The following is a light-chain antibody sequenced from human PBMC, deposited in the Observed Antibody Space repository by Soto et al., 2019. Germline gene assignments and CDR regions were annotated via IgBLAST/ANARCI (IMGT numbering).Light chain of an antibody. Sequence: EIVFTHTPVTLSLSQVERANLSFMSSQSVSSSYLAWYQQKPGQAHRLLIYGASSRATGIPDRFSGSGSGTDFTLTISRLEPEDGAVYYGHQRKSWPRKFGKGNTVAI. V-gene: IGKV3D-20*02. CDR3: HQRKSWPRK. CDR2: GAS. CDR1: QSVSSSY. J-gene: IGKJ1*01.